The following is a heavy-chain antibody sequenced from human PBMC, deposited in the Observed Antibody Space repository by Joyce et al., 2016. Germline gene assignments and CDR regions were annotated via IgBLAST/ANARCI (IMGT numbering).Heavy chain of an antibody. CDR2: ISWNRDNR. Sequence: EVQLVESGGGLVQPGRSLRLSCAASGFRFGDYGMHWVRQAPGKGLEWVSGISWNRDNRLYADAVKGRFTISRYNAKNSLSLQLDSLRPDDTAFYYGAKGVVGATRMAVRYIFHGLDVWGHGTTVTVSS. V-gene: IGHV3-9*01. D-gene: IGHD1-26*01. CDR3: AKGVVGATRMAVRYIFHGLDV. CDR1: GFRFGDYG. J-gene: IGHJ6*02.